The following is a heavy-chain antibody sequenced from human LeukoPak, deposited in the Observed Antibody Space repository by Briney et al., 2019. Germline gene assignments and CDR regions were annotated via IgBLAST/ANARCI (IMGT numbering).Heavy chain of an antibody. CDR1: GFTFSSYS. V-gene: IGHV3-48*04. CDR2: ISSSSSTI. Sequence: GGSLRLSCAASGFTFSSYSMNWVRQAPGKGLEWVSYISSSSSTIYYADSVKGRFTISRDNAKNSLYLQMNSLRAEDTAVYYCARGLVGYMDVWGQGTTVTVSS. CDR3: ARGLVGYMDV. D-gene: IGHD2-21*01. J-gene: IGHJ6*03.